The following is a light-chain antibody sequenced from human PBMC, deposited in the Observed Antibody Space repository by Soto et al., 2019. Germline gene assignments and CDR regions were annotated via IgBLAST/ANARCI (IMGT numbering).Light chain of an antibody. Sequence: QSALTQPASVSGSPGQSITISCTGSSSDVGGYDYVSWYQHHPGKGPKLILYEVSNRPSGVSDRFSGSKSGNTASLSISGLQAGDEADYYCASYTSITTLYVFGTGTKV. CDR2: EVS. J-gene: IGLJ1*01. CDR1: SSDVGGYDY. CDR3: ASYTSITTLYV. V-gene: IGLV2-14*01.